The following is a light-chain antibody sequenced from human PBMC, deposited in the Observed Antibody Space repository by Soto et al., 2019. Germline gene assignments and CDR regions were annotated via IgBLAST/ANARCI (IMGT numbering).Light chain of an antibody. CDR2: AAS. V-gene: IGKV1-9*01. Sequence: DIQLTQSPSFLSASVGDRVTITCRASQGISSYLAWYQQKPGKAPKLLIYAASTLQGGVPSRFSGSGSGTEFTLTISSLQPEDFATYYCQQLNSYLALTFGGGTKVDIK. J-gene: IGKJ4*01. CDR1: QGISSY. CDR3: QQLNSYLALT.